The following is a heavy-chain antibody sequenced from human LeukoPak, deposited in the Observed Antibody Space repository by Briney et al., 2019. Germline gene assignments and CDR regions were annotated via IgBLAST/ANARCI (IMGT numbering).Heavy chain of an antibody. CDR3: ARDPSAYYDLRIGWFDP. J-gene: IGHJ5*02. Sequence: ASVKVSCKASGYTFTSYYMHWVRQAPGQGLEWMGIINPSGGSTSYAQKFQGRVTMTRDTSTSTVYMELSSLRSEDTAVYYCARDPSAYYDLRIGWFDPWGQGTLVTVSS. D-gene: IGHD3-3*01. CDR1: GYTFTSYY. CDR2: INPSGGST. V-gene: IGHV1-46*01.